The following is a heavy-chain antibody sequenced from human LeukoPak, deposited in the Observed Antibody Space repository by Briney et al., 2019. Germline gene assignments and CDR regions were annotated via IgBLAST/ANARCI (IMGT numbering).Heavy chain of an antibody. CDR2: INPNSGGT. CDR1: GYTFTGYY. J-gene: IGHJ5*02. Sequence: ASVKVSCKASGYTFTGYYMHWVRQAPGQGLEWMGWINPNSGGTNYAQKFQGRVTMTRDTSTSTVYMELSSLRSEDTAVYYCARGPVVTMVRGVPHWFDPWGQGTLVTVSS. V-gene: IGHV1-2*02. D-gene: IGHD3-10*01. CDR3: ARGPVVTMVRGVPHWFDP.